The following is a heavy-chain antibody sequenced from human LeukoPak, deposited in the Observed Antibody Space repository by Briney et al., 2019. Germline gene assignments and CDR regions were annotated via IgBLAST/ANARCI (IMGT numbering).Heavy chain of an antibody. V-gene: IGHV1-8*01. D-gene: IGHD3-10*01. CDR3: ARVTVWFGTYNWFDP. J-gene: IGHJ5*02. CDR1: GYTFTSYD. Sequence: GASVTVSCKASGYTFTSYDINWVRQATGQGLEWMGWMNPNSGNTGYAQKFQGRVTMTRNTSISTAYMELSSLRSEDTAVYYCARVTVWFGTYNWFDPWGQGTLVTVSS. CDR2: MNPNSGNT.